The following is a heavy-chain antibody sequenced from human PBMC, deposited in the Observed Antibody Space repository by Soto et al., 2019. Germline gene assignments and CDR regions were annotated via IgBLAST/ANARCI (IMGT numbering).Heavy chain of an antibody. Sequence: ASVRVSCKASGGTFSSYAISWVRQAPGQGLEWMGGIIPIFGTANYAQKFQGRVTMTEDTSTDTAYMELSSLRSEDTAVYYCASFLTRGYYYYYGMDVWG. CDR1: GGTFSSYA. V-gene: IGHV1-69*06. CDR2: IIPIFGTA. D-gene: IGHD3-10*01. CDR3: ASFLTRGYYYYYGMDV. J-gene: IGHJ6*01.